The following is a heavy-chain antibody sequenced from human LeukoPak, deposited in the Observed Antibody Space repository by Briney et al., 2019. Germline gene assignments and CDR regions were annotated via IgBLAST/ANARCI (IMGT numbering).Heavy chain of an antibody. CDR1: GGSISSSSYY. CDR2: IYYSGST. D-gene: IGHD3-22*01. Sequence: PSETLSLTCTVSGGSISSSSYYWGWIRQPPGKGLEWIGSIYYSGSTYYNPSLKSRVTISVDTSKNQFSLKLSSVTAADTAVYYCARPGITMIVRTWGQGTLVTVSS. V-gene: IGHV4-39*01. J-gene: IGHJ4*02. CDR3: ARPGITMIVRT.